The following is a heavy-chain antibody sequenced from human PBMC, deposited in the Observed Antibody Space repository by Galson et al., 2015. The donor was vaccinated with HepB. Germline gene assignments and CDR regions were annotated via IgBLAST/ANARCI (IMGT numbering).Heavy chain of an antibody. CDR2: ISTDGSTE. V-gene: IGHV3-30*18. J-gene: IGHJ4*02. CDR1: GFTFNNYG. D-gene: IGHD3-16*01. Sequence: SLRLSCAASGFTFNNYGMHWVRQAPGKGLEWVAVISTDGSTEFHADSVKGRFTISRDNSKNTLFLQLNSLRAEDTAIYYCAKDSGLGGEDYWGQGILVTVSS. CDR3: AKDSGLGGEDY.